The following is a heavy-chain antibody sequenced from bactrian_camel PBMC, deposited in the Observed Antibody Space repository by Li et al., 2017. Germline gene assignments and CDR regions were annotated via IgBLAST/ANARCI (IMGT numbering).Heavy chain of an antibody. CDR3: AASFFGYCYPTLRVADFGY. Sequence: HVQLVESGGGSGQAGGSLRLSCAASRNIEFYCVAWFRQAPGKERERVAAINKYGNKFYSSSVTGRFTISKDNAKNTLSLQVNSLKPEDTAMYYCAASFFGYCYPTLRVADFGYWGQGTQVTVS. J-gene: IGHJ6*01. V-gene: IGHV3S53*01. CDR1: RNIEFYC. CDR2: INKYGNK. D-gene: IGHD2*01.